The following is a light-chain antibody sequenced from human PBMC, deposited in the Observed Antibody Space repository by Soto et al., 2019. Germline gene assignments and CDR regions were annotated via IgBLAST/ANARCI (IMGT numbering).Light chain of an antibody. CDR3: QQTYITPLT. V-gene: IGKV1-39*01. Sequence: DIQMTQSPSSLSASVGDRVTITCRASQSISSHLNWYQQKPGKAPELLIYAASSLQSGVPSRFSGSGSGTDFTLTISSLQPEDFATYYCQQTYITPLTFGPGTKVDIK. CDR2: AAS. J-gene: IGKJ3*01. CDR1: QSISSH.